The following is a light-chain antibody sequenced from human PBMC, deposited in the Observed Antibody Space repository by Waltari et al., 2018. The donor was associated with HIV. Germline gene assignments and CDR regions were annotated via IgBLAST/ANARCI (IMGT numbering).Light chain of an antibody. CDR2: DVD. J-gene: IGLJ2*01. CDR1: SDDIGGSNL. V-gene: IGLV2-23*02. Sequence: QSALTQPASVSGPPGQSITISGTGTSDDIGGSNLVSWYQHHPGKAPRLIIFDVDKRPSGISDRFSGSKSGYTASLTISGLRTEDEADYFCCSKSTIYFGVLFGGGTTLTVL. CDR3: CSKSTIYFGVL.